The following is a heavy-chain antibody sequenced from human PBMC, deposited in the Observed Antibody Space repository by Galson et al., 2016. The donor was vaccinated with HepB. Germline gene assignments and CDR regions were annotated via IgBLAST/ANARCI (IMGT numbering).Heavy chain of an antibody. D-gene: IGHD3-10*01. V-gene: IGHV4-4*07. J-gene: IGHJ1*01. CDR2: IFDNENT. CDR3: ARVSGGPIA. Sequence: SETLSLTCTVSGDSITGFYLNWIRQPAGKGPEWIGRIFDNENTNYNPSLKSRVTMSRATSKRQFSLTLSSVTAADTAVYYCARVSGGPIAWGQGTLGTVSS. CDR1: GDSITGFY.